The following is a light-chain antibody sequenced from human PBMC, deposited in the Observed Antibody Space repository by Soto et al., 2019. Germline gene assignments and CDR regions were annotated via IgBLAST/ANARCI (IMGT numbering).Light chain of an antibody. CDR1: QTVSKF. J-gene: IGKJ1*01. CDR2: SAS. V-gene: IGKV1-39*01. Sequence: DVQMTQSPSSLSASVGDRVTIACRASQTVSKFVNWYQQKPGKVPDLLIYSASTLYSGVPSRFSGSGSGTEFTLTISNLQPEDFATYYCQQTYSVPRTFAQGTKVQ. CDR3: QQTYSVPRT.